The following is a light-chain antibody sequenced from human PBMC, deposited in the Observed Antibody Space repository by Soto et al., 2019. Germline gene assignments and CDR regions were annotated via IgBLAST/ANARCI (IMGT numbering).Light chain of an antibody. V-gene: IGLV2-14*01. Sequence: QSVLTQPASVSGSPGQSITVSCTGTSSDVGGYNYVSWYQQHPGKVPQLMIYDVSNRPSGVSNRFSGSKSGNTASLTISGLQAEDEAEYYCSSYTSSNTYVFGTGTKLTVL. J-gene: IGLJ1*01. CDR2: DVS. CDR3: SSYTSSNTYV. CDR1: SSDVGGYNY.